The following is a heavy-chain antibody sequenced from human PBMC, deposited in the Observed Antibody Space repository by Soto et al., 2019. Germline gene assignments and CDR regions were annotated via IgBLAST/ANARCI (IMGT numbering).Heavy chain of an antibody. CDR3: AKDRGTATLPKDYGMDG. J-gene: IGHJ6*02. D-gene: IGHD6-25*01. CDR2: ISYDGSNK. V-gene: IGHV3-30*18. CDR1: GFPFSSYG. Sequence: PAGRLRLSFAASGFPFSSYGMHWVRQAPGTGLEWVAVISYDGSNKYYADSVKGRFTISRDNSKNTLYLQMNGLRAEDTAVYYCAKDRGTATLPKDYGMDGWGRGTTVTVAS.